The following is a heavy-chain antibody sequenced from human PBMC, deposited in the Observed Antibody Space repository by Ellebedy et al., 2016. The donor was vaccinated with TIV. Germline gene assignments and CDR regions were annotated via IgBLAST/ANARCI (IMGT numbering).Heavy chain of an antibody. D-gene: IGHD3-3*01. V-gene: IGHV4-39*01. CDR2: INYSGSP. Sequence: MPSETLSLTCTVSGGSISSTNYYWGWIRQPPVKGLEWIGSINYSGSPYYNPSLKSRVTISVDTSQNQLSLNLRSVTAADTAVYYCARHSFSNWFDPWGQGTLVTVSS. CDR3: ARHSFSNWFDP. J-gene: IGHJ5*02. CDR1: GGSISSTNYY.